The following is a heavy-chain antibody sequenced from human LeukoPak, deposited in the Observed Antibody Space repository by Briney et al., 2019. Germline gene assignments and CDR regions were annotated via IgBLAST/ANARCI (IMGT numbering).Heavy chain of an antibody. V-gene: IGHV1-18*01. Sequence: ASVKVSCKASGYTFTSYGISWVRQAPGQGLEWMGWISAYNGNTNYAQKLQGRVTMTTDTSTSTAYMELRSLRSDDTAVYYCARVCGGYSCSWYVCPADDFDYWGQGTLVTVSS. CDR1: GYTFTSYG. D-gene: IGHD6-13*01. CDR2: ISAYNGNT. CDR3: ARVCGGYSCSWYVCPADDFDY. J-gene: IGHJ4*02.